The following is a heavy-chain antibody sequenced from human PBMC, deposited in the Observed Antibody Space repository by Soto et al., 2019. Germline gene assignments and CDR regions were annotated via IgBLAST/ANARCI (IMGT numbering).Heavy chain of an antibody. Sequence: GGSLKLSCAASGFTFSSYGLHWVPQAPGKGLEGVAVIWDDGSKKYYADSVKGRFTISRDNSKNTLYLQMNSLRAEDTAVYYRARDFSYSSSAPDYWGQGTLVTVSS. D-gene: IGHD6-6*01. CDR1: GFTFSSYG. CDR3: ARDFSYSSSAPDY. J-gene: IGHJ4*02. V-gene: IGHV3-33*01. CDR2: IWDDGSKK.